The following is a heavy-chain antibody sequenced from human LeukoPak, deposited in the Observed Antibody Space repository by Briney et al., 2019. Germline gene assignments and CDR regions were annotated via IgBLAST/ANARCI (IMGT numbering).Heavy chain of an antibody. Sequence: GGSLRLSCAASGFTFTTYNMNWVRQAPGKGLEWVAYISRESAYIYYGASVKGRFTISRDNGKKSVDLQMNSLRAEDTAVYYCARTLDGYNWDYFDYWGQGTLVTVSS. J-gene: IGHJ4*02. CDR1: GFTFTTYN. CDR3: ARTLDGYNWDYFDY. D-gene: IGHD5-24*01. CDR2: ISRESAYI. V-gene: IGHV3-21*01.